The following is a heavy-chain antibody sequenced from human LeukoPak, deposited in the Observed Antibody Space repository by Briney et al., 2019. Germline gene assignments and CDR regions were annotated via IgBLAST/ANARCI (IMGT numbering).Heavy chain of an antibody. CDR3: ARTKGVSGSYYATPSKEFDY. J-gene: IGHJ4*02. V-gene: IGHV3-30-3*01. D-gene: IGHD1-26*01. CDR2: ISYDGSNK. CDR1: GFTFSSYA. Sequence: PGRSLRLSCAASGFTFSSYAMHWVRQAPGKGLEWVALISYDGSNKYYADSVKGRFTISRDTSKNTLYLQMNSLRAEDTAVYYCARTKGVSGSYYATPSKEFDYWGQGTLVTVPS.